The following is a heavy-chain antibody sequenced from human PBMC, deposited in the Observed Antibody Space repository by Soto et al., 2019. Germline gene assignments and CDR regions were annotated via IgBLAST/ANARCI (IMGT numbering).Heavy chain of an antibody. Sequence: GSLRLSCTASGFTFGDYAMSWFRQAPGKGLEWVGFIRSKAYGGTTEYAASVKGRFTISRDDSKSIAYLQMNSLKTEDTAVYYCTRDTLDCSGGSCYPYDAFDLWGQGTMVTVSS. CDR2: IRSKAYGGTT. CDR3: TRDTLDCSGGSCYPYDAFDL. CDR1: GFTFGDYA. V-gene: IGHV3-49*03. J-gene: IGHJ3*01. D-gene: IGHD2-15*01.